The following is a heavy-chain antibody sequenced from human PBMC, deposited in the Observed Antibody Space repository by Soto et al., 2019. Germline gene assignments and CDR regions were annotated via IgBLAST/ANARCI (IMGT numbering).Heavy chain of an antibody. V-gene: IGHV2-5*02. CDR2: IYWEDDK. D-gene: IGHD3-22*01. CDR1: GFSLSTSGVG. Sequence: QITLKESGPTLVKPTQTLTLTCTFSGFSLSTSGVGVGWIRQPPGKALEWLALIYWEDDKRYSPSLKSRLTITKDTSKNQVVLTLTNMDPVDTATYYCAPTYYYDSSGYYYVHPWGQGTLVTVSS. CDR3: APTYYYDSSGYYYVHP. J-gene: IGHJ5*02.